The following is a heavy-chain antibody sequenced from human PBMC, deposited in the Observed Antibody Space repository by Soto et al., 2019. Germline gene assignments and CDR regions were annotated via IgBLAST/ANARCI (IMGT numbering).Heavy chain of an antibody. J-gene: IGHJ4*02. CDR2: ISNSGGST. V-gene: IGHV3-23*01. D-gene: IGHD2-2*01. CDR3: AKATSNFDS. Sequence: GGSLRLSCAASGFTFSNSGMNWVRQAPGKGLEWVSSISNSGGSTFYADSVKGRFTISRDNSKNTLYLRMNGLRADDTAAYYCAKATSNFDSWGQGTLVTVSS. CDR1: GFTFSNSG.